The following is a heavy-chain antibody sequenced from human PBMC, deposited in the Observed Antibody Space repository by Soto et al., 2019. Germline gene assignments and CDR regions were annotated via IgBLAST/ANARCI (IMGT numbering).Heavy chain of an antibody. D-gene: IGHD3-10*01. V-gene: IGHV1-69*13. CDR3: ASGFGELSAQVYYYGMDV. CDR2: IIPIFGTA. CDR1: GGTFSSYA. Sequence: SVKVSCKASGGTFSSYAISWVRQAPGQGLEWMGGIIPIFGTANYAQKFQGRVTITADESTSTAYMELSSLRSEDTAVYYCASGFGELSAQVYYYGMDVWGQGTTVTVSS. J-gene: IGHJ6*02.